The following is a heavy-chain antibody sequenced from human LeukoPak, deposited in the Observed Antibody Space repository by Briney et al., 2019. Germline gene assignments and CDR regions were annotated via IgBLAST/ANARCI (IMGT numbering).Heavy chain of an antibody. Sequence: ASVKVSCQASGYRFTSYGITWVRQAPGQGLEWMGWISAYNGNTNYAQKVQGRVTLTTDTSTSTAYMELRSLRSDDTAVYYCAREGYCSGGICYSTMNWFDPWGQGTLVTVSS. D-gene: IGHD2-15*01. V-gene: IGHV1-18*01. CDR2: ISAYNGNT. CDR3: AREGYCSGGICYSTMNWFDP. J-gene: IGHJ5*02. CDR1: GYRFTSYG.